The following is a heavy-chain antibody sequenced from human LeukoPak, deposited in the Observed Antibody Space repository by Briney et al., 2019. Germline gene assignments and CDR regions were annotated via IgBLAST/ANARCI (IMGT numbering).Heavy chain of an antibody. Sequence: GGSLRLSCAASGLTFSSYAMTWVRQAPGKGLEWVSSISSSGASTYHADSVKGRFTISRDNAKNSLYLQMNSLRAEDTAVYYCAKDLSGYDSSGYMDYWGQGTLVTVSS. V-gene: IGHV3-23*01. CDR2: ISSSGAST. J-gene: IGHJ4*02. D-gene: IGHD3-22*01. CDR1: GLTFSSYA. CDR3: AKDLSGYDSSGYMDY.